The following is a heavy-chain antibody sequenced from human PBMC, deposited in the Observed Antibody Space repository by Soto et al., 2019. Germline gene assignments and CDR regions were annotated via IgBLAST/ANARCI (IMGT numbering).Heavy chain of an antibody. CDR2: INPNSGDT. J-gene: IGHJ6*02. Sequence: ASVKVSCKASGYTFTGQYMHWVRQAPGQGLEWMGWINPNSGDTNYAQKFQGRVTMTRDTSIGTAYMELSSLRSNDTAIYYCARESSGITLYGMDVWGQGTTVTVS. CDR3: ARESSGITLYGMDV. D-gene: IGHD1-7*01. V-gene: IGHV1-2*02. CDR1: GYTFTGQY.